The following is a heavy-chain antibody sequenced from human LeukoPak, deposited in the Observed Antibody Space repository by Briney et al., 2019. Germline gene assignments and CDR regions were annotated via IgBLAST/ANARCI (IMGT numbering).Heavy chain of an antibody. D-gene: IGHD3-9*01. CDR1: GFTFSSYS. CDR2: ISSSISYI. Sequence: GGSLRLSCAASGFTFSSYSMNWVRQAPGKGLEWVSSISSSISYIYYADSVKGRFTISRDNAKTSLYLQMHSLRAEATAVYYCARANYHIFTGYHYFFDYWGQGTLVTVSS. CDR3: ARANYHIFTGYHYFFDY. V-gene: IGHV3-21*01. J-gene: IGHJ4*02.